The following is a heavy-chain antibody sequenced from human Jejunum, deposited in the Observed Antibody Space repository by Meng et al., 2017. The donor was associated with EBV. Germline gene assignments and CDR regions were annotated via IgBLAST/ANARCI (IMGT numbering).Heavy chain of an antibody. CDR2: IYHGGGT. Sequence: VRLLESGPRLEKPSGTLSRTCVVSGGSISDNDWWSWVRQPPGKGLEWLGEIYHGGGTNYNPSLESRVTISVDKSKNQFSLKLNSVTVADTAVYYCAGNGYYALEYWGPGILVTVSS. D-gene: IGHD3-22*01. V-gene: IGHV4-4*02. CDR1: GGSISDNDW. J-gene: IGHJ4*02. CDR3: AGNGYYALEY.